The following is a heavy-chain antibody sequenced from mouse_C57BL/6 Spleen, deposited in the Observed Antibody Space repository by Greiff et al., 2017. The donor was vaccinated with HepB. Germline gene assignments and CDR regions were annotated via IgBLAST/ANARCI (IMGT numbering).Heavy chain of an antibody. CDR2: IYPRSGNT. Sequence: VQLQQSGAELARPGASVKLSCKASGYTFTSYGISWVKQRPGQGLEWIGEIYPRSGNTYYNEKFKGKATLTADKSSSTAYMELRSLTSEDSAVYFCARGYDYDDAMDDWGQGTSVTVSS. CDR1: GYTFTSYG. J-gene: IGHJ4*01. V-gene: IGHV1-81*01. D-gene: IGHD2-4*01. CDR3: ARGYDYDDAMDD.